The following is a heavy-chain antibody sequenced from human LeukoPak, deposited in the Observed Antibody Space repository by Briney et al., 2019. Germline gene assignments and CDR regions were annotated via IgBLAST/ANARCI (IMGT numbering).Heavy chain of an antibody. CDR1: GFIVSNNY. D-gene: IGHD2-15*01. CDR2: IYSVGHT. J-gene: IGHJ5*02. Sequence: GGSLRLSCAASGFIVSNNYMSWVRQAPGKGLEWVSVIYSVGHTYYADSVKGRFTISRDNSKNTLYLQMNGLRAEDTAVNYCARGLSHCSGASCSFTWGQGTLVTVSP. V-gene: IGHV3-53*01. CDR3: ARGLSHCSGASCSFT.